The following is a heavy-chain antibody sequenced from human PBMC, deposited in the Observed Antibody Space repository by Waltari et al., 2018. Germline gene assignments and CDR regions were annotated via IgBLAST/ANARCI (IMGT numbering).Heavy chain of an antibody. D-gene: IGHD3-22*01. V-gene: IGHV4-34*01. Sequence: IRQPPGKGLEWIGEINHSGSTNYNPSLKSRVTISVDTSKNQFSLKLSSVTAADTAVYYCARENYYDSSGDAFDIWGQGTMVTVSS. CDR3: ARENYYDSSGDAFDI. J-gene: IGHJ3*02. CDR2: INHSGST.